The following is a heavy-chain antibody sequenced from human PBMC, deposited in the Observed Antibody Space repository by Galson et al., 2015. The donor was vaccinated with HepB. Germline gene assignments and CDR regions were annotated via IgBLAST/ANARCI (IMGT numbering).Heavy chain of an antibody. CDR1: GFTFSSYE. CDR3: ARIVSLPLIAMGAEYATTMIDY. Sequence: SLRLSCAASGFTFSSYEMDWVRQAPGKGLEWVSYISSGGSTMYYADSVKGRFTISRDNAKNSLHLQLNSLRAEDTAVYYCARIVSLPLIAMGAEYATTMIDYWGRGTLVTVSS. J-gene: IGHJ4*02. D-gene: IGHD2-21*01. CDR2: ISSGGSTM. V-gene: IGHV3-48*03.